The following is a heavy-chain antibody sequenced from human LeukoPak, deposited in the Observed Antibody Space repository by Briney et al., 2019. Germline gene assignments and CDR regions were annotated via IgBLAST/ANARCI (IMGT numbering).Heavy chain of an antibody. V-gene: IGHV4-59*01. CDR1: GGSISSYY. Sequence: PSETLSLTCTVSGGSISSYYCSWSRQPPGKGLEWIGCIYYSVSTNYNPSLQSRVTISVDTSKNQFSLQLTSVTAADPAVYYCATAHGSGRILGDWGQGTLVTVSS. CDR2: IYYSVST. D-gene: IGHD6-19*01. CDR3: ATAHGSGRILGD. J-gene: IGHJ4*02.